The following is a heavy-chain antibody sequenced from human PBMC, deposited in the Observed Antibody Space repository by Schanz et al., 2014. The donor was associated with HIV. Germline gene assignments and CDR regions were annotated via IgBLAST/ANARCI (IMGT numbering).Heavy chain of an antibody. CDR3: AASMYNGSYGTHYYFDL. CDR1: GGTFSSYA. CDR2: IIPMFDTV. J-gene: IGHJ2*01. V-gene: IGHV1-69*01. Sequence: QEQLVQSGAEVKKPGSSVKVSCKASGGTFSSYAISWVRQAPGQGLEWMGGIIPMFDTVNKAQKFQGRVTITADESTSTAYMELSSLRSEDTALYYCAASMYNGSYGTHYYFDLWGRGTLVTVSS. D-gene: IGHD1-26*01.